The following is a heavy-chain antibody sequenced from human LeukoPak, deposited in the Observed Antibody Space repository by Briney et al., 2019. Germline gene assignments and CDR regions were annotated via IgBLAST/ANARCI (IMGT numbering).Heavy chain of an antibody. J-gene: IGHJ4*02. CDR3: AKVVQYTASTGTGLDY. CDR2: IWYDGSYK. Sequence: GGSLRLSCAASGFTFSNYGMHWGRQGPGRGLYWVAVIWYDGSYKYYADSVKGRCTISRDNSRNTLYLQMNSLRAEDTAVYYCAKVVQYTASTGTGLDYWGQGTLVTVSS. CDR1: GFTFSNYG. V-gene: IGHV3-33*06. D-gene: IGHD6-13*01.